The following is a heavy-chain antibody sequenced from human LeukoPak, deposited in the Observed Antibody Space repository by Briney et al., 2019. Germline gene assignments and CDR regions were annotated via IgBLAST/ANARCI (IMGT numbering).Heavy chain of an antibody. CDR3: AKGSTSWYAGPSDY. V-gene: IGHV3-23*01. D-gene: IGHD6-13*01. CDR1: GFTLSSYA. J-gene: IGHJ4*02. CDR2: ISGSGGST. Sequence: HPGGSLRLSCAASGFTLSSYAMSWVRQAPGKGLEWVSGISGSGGSTYYADSVKGRFTISRDNSKNTLYLQMNSLRAEDTAVYYCAKGSTSWYAGPSDYWGQGSLVTVSS.